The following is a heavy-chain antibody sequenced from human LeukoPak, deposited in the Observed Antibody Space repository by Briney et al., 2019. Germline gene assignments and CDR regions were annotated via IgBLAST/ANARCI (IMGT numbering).Heavy chain of an antibody. CDR1: VYTFTGYY. Sequence: GASVKVSCKASVYTFTGYYMSWVRQAPGQGLEWMGIINPSGGSTSYAQMFQGRVTMTRDMSTSTVYMELSSLRSEDTAVYYCARSYGGSYLIDYWGQGTLVTVSS. J-gene: IGHJ4*02. CDR2: INPSGGST. V-gene: IGHV1-46*01. D-gene: IGHD1-26*01. CDR3: ARSYGGSYLIDY.